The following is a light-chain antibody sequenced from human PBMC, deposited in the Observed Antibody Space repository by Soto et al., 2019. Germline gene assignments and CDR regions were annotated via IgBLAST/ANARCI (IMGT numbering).Light chain of an antibody. V-gene: IGKV1-5*01. CDR3: QQYNSLSYT. J-gene: IGKJ2*01. Sequence: DIQMTQSPSTLSASVGDRVTITCRASESISNFLAWYQQKPGKAPKLLIYDASSLESGVPSRFSGSGSGTQFTLTISSLQPDDFATFYCQQYNSLSYTFGQGTKLEIK. CDR2: DAS. CDR1: ESISNF.